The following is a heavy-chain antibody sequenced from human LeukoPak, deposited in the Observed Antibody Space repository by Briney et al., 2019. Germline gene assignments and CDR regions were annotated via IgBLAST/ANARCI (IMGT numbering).Heavy chain of an antibody. D-gene: IGHD4-17*01. CDR1: GFTFISYS. Sequence: PGGSLRLSCAASGFTFISYSIHWVRQAPGKGLEWVAFIRYDGSNKYYADSVKGRFTISRDNSKNTVYLQMNSLRAEDTAVYYCARDYGDYSYYFDYWGQGTLVTVSS. V-gene: IGHV3-30*02. J-gene: IGHJ4*02. CDR2: IRYDGSNK. CDR3: ARDYGDYSYYFDY.